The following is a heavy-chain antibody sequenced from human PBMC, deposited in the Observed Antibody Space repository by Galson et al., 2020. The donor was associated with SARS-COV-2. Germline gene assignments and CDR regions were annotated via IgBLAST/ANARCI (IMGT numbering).Heavy chain of an antibody. CDR2: VYYSGST. D-gene: IGHD3-22*01. V-gene: IGHV4-39*01. J-gene: IGHJ4*02. Sequence: LETLSLTCTVSGGSISSSSYYWGWIRQLPGKGLEWIGSVYYSGSTYYNPSLKSRVTISADTSKNQFSLKLSSVTAADTAVYYCARHGAGITMIVVVIANYFDYWGQGTLVTVSS. CDR1: GGSISSSSYY. CDR3: ARHGAGITMIVVVIANYFDY.